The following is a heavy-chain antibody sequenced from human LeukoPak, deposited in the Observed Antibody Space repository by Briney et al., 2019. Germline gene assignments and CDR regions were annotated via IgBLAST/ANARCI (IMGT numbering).Heavy chain of an antibody. CDR2: IYYSGNT. J-gene: IGHJ3*02. V-gene: IGHV4-31*03. D-gene: IGHD2-21*02. Sequence: SETLSLTCTVSGGSVRRGGYYWSWIRQHPGKGLGWIGYIYYSGNTFYNPSLKSRLTISIDTSKNHFSLRLSSVTAADTAVYYCARVLFAFCGGDCYNPALTPLTHLPAPDAFDIWGQGTLVTVSS. CDR1: GGSVRRGGYY. CDR3: ARVLFAFCGGDCYNPALTPLTHLPAPDAFDI.